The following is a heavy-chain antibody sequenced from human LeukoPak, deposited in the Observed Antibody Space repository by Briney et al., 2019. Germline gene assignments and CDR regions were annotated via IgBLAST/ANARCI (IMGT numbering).Heavy chain of an antibody. CDR3: ARGNYDILTGPGDYFDY. V-gene: IGHV5-51*01. CDR1: GYSFTSYW. J-gene: IGHJ4*02. Sequence: GESLKISCKGSGYSFTSYWMGGVRQMPGKGLEWMGIIYPGDSDTRYSPSFQGQVTISADKSISTAYLQWSSLKASDTAMYYCARGNYDILTGPGDYFDYWGQGTLVTVSS. CDR2: IYPGDSDT. D-gene: IGHD3-9*01.